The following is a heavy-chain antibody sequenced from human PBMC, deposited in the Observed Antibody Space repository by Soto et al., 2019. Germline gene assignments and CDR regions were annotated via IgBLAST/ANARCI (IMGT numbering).Heavy chain of an antibody. CDR2: GSPNSGKT. J-gene: IGHJ5*01. Sequence: ASVKVSCKATVYTFTDYDFHWVRPAPSQGLEWMGWGSPNSGKTVDAQKFQDRFTMTRNSSISTAYMELSNLRFEDAAMYYCARGHFYSETSTCFAFWGQGTPVTVSS. CDR3: ARGHFYSETSTCFAF. V-gene: IGHV1-8*01. CDR1: VYTFTDYD. D-gene: IGHD2-2*01.